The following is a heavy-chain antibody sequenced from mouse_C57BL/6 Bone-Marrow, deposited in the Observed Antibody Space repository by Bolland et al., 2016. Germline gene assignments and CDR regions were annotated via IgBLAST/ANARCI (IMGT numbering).Heavy chain of an antibody. CDR3: ARDSNYAWFAY. Sequence: DPSDSYTNYNQKFKGKATLTVDTSSSTAYMQLSSLTSEDSAVYYCARDSNYAWFAYWGQGTL. V-gene: IGHV1-50*01. D-gene: IGHD2-5*01. CDR2: DPSDSYT. J-gene: IGHJ3*01.